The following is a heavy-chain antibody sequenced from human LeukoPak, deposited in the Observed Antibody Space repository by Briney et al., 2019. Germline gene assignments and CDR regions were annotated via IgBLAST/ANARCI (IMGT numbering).Heavy chain of an antibody. CDR3: ARAAGPLDY. CDR2: ISYNGSNK. CDR1: GFTFSSYA. D-gene: IGHD6-19*01. V-gene: IGHV3-30-3*01. J-gene: IGHJ4*02. Sequence: PGGSLRLSCAASGFTFSSYAMHWVRQAPGKGLEWVAVISYNGSNKYYADSVKGRFTISRDNSKNTLYLQMNSLRAEDTAVYYCARAAGPLDYWGQGTLVTVSS.